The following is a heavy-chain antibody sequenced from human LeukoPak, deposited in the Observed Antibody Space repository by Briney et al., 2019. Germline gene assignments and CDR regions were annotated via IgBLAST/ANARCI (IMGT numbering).Heavy chain of an antibody. D-gene: IGHD2-2*01. J-gene: IGHJ3*02. V-gene: IGHV4-38-2*02. Sequence: SETLSLTCTVSGYSISSGYYWGWIRQPPGKGLEWIGSIYHSGSTYYNPSIKSRVTISVDTSKNQFSLKLSSVTAADTAVYYCARDGRYCSSTSCYSNAFDIWGQGTMVTVSS. CDR2: IYHSGST. CDR3: ARDGRYCSSTSCYSNAFDI. CDR1: GYSISSGYY.